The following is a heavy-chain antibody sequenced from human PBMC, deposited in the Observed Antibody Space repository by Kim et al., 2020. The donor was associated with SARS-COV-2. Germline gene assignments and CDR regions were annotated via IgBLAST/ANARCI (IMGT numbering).Heavy chain of an antibody. J-gene: IGHJ5*02. D-gene: IGHD5-12*01. V-gene: IGHV4-59*13. CDR3: AREWGRRDGYNTNWFDP. CDR2: IYYSGST. Sequence: SETLSLTCTVSGGSISSYYWSWIRQPPGKGLEWIGYIYYSGSTNYNPSLKSRVTISVDTSKNQFSLKLSSVTAADTAVYYCAREWGRRDGYNTNWFDPWGQGTLVTVSS. CDR1: GGSISSYY.